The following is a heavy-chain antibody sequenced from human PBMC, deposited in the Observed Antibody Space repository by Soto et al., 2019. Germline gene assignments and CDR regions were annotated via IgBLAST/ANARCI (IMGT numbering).Heavy chain of an antibody. V-gene: IGHV6-1*01. CDR3: ARDFELGYAVGFDY. CDR2: TYYRSKWYN. D-gene: IGHD2-2*01. CDR1: GDSVSSNSAA. Sequence: NPSETLSLTCAISGDSVSSNSAAWNWIRQSPSRGLEWLGRTYYRSKWYNDYAVSVKSRITINPDTSKNQFSLQLNSVTPEDTAVYYCARDFELGYAVGFDYWGQGTLVTVSS. J-gene: IGHJ4*02.